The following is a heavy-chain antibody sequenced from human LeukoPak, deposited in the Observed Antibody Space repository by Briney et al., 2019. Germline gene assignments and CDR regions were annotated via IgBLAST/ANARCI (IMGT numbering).Heavy chain of an antibody. V-gene: IGHV3-23*01. J-gene: IGHJ4*01. Sequence: VGSLRLSCAASGVTFCSYAMSWGREAPGKGLEWVSVISGSAGSTYNADSVKGRFTISRDNSRNTLYLQMNRLRAEDPAVYYCAKGSGGRLYGETGYWGHGTLVTVSS. CDR1: GVTFCSYA. CDR3: AKGSGGRLYGETGY. CDR2: ISGSAGST. D-gene: IGHD2-15*01.